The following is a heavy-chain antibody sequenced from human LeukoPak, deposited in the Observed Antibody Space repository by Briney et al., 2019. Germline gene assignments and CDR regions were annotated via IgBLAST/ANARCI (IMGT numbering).Heavy chain of an antibody. Sequence: GGSLRLSCAASGFTFSSYSMNWVRQAPGKGLEWVSYISSSNGTIYYADSVKGRFTISRDNAKNSLYLQMNSLRAEDTAVYYCASRSGTFLNYWGQGTLVTVSS. CDR3: ASRSGTFLNY. CDR1: GFTFSSYS. V-gene: IGHV3-48*01. D-gene: IGHD1-26*01. CDR2: ISSSNGTI. J-gene: IGHJ4*02.